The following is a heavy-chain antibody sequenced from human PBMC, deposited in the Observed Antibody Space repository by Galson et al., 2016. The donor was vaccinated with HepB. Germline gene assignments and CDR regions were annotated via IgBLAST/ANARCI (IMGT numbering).Heavy chain of an antibody. J-gene: IGHJ3*02. CDR3: ARITNGNTAHDAFDI. Sequence: ETLSLTCTVSGVSISSYYWSWIRQSPGKAPEWLGYIYYSGTTNSNPSHKSRVTISVDTAKNQISLNVTSATAADTAMYYCARITNGNTAHDAFDIWGQGTKVTVSS. D-gene: IGHD1-1*01. V-gene: IGHV4-59*01. CDR1: GVSISSYY. CDR2: IYYSGTT.